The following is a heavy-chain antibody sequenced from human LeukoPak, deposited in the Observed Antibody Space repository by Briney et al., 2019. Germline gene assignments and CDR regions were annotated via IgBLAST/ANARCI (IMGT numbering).Heavy chain of an antibody. J-gene: IGHJ6*03. CDR2: IYYSGST. CDR1: GGSISSYY. D-gene: IGHD2-21*02. CDR3: ARVVVTAIPYYYYYMDV. Sequence: PSETLSLTCTVSGGSISSYYWSWTRQPPGKGLEWIGYIYYSGSTNYNPSLKSRVTISVDTSKNQFSLKLSSVTAADTAVYYCARVVVTAIPYYYYYMDVWGKGTTVTVSS. V-gene: IGHV4-59*12.